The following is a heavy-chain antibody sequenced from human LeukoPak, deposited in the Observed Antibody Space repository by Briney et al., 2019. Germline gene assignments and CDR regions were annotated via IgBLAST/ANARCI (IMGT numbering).Heavy chain of an antibody. V-gene: IGHV3-53*01. Sequence: GGSLRLSCTASGFTVSSNYMSWVRQAPGKGLEWLSVIYSGGNTYYADSVKGRFTISRDNSKNTVYLQMNSLGAEDTAVYYCAKGGVDPHPIYWGRGTLVTVSS. CDR2: IYSGGNT. CDR1: GFTVSSNY. D-gene: IGHD5-12*01. CDR3: AKGGVDPHPIY. J-gene: IGHJ4*02.